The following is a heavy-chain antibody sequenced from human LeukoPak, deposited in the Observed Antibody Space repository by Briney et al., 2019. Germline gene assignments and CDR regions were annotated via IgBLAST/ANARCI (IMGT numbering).Heavy chain of an antibody. CDR3: ARRFFDY. J-gene: IGHJ4*02. CDR2: IYHSGST. V-gene: IGHV4-38-2*02. Sequence: SETLSLTCTVSGYSISSGYYWGWIRQPPGKGLEWIGSIYHSGSTYYNPSLKSRVTISVDTSKNQFSLKLSSVTAADTAVHYCARRFFDYWGQGTLVTVSS. CDR1: GYSISSGYY.